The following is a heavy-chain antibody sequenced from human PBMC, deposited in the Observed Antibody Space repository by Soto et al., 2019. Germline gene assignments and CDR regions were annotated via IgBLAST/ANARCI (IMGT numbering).Heavy chain of an antibody. J-gene: IGHJ6*02. CDR3: ARSIRGPRRFNGMDV. CDR2: IERDDDDK. Sequence: SGPTVVNPTETLTLTCTFSEFSLTSPGMCVSWIRQPPGKALEWLALIERDDDDKYYSTSLKTRLTISKDTRKNQVVLTMANMDPADTGTYYCARSIRGPRRFNGMDVWGQGTTVTVSS. D-gene: IGHD1-20*01. V-gene: IGHV2-70*13. CDR1: EFSLTSPGMC.